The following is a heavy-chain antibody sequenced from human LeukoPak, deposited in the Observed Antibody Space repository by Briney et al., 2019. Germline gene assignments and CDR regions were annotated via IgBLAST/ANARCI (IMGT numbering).Heavy chain of an antibody. CDR2: INPNTGDT. J-gene: IGHJ6*03. Sequence: ASVKVSCKTSGYTFIAYYVHWVRQAPGQGLEWMGWINPNTGDTTYAQQFQGRVTTTRDTSISTVYMELSSLRSDDTAMYYCARGRGYSSGLTDYSYYYMDIWGKGTTVTVSS. V-gene: IGHV1-2*02. CDR3: ARGRGYSSGLTDYSYYYMDI. CDR1: GYTFIAYY. D-gene: IGHD6-19*01.